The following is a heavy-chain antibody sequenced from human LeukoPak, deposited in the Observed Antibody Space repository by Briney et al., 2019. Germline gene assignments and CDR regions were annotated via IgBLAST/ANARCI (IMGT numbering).Heavy chain of an antibody. D-gene: IGHD4-17*01. J-gene: IGHJ4*02. Sequence: SETLSLTCAVYGGSFSGYYWSWIRQPPGKGLEWIGEINHSGSTNYNPSLKSRVTISVDTSKNQFSLKLSSVTAADTDVYYCARGAIPTVTDWGQGTLVTVSS. CDR3: ARGAIPTVTD. CDR2: INHSGST. V-gene: IGHV4-34*01. CDR1: GGSFSGYY.